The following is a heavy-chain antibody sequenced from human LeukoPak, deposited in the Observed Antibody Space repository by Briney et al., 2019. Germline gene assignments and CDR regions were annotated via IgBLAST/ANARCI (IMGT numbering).Heavy chain of an antibody. V-gene: IGHV3-7*03. CDR2: IKQDGSEK. CDR3: ARDLNNWNDNWFDP. J-gene: IGHJ5*02. Sequence: PGGSLRLSCAASGFTFSSYWMSWVRQAPGKGLEWVANIKQDGSEKYYVDSVKGRFTISRDNAKNSLYLQMNRLRAEDTAVYYCARDLNNWNDNWFDPWGQGTLVTVSS. CDR1: GFTFSSYW. D-gene: IGHD1-1*01.